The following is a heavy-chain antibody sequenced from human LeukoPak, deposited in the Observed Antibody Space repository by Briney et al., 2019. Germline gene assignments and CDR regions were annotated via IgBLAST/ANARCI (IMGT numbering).Heavy chain of an antibody. V-gene: IGHV1-46*01. CDR3: ARDPTPVVVPAAILFDY. J-gene: IGHJ4*02. CDR2: INPSGGST. CDR1: GYTFTSYY. D-gene: IGHD2-2*01. Sequence: ASVKVSCKASGYTFTSYYMHWVRRAPGQGLEWMGIINPSGGSTSYAQKFQGRVTMTRDTSTSTVYMELSSLRSEDTAVYYCARDPTPVVVPAAILFDYWGQGTLVTVSS.